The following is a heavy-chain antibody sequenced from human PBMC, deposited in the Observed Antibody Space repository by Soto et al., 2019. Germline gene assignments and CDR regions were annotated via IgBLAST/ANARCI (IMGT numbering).Heavy chain of an antibody. CDR2: IKQDGTDE. V-gene: IGHV3-7*03. Sequence: GGSLRLSCAASGFSFSNYWMTWLRQAPGKGLECVANIKQDGTDEYYVDSVKGRFTISRDNAKNSLYLQMDSLRAEDTAVYYCARQTRAPESWGQGTLVTVSS. CDR3: ARQTRAPES. J-gene: IGHJ5*02. D-gene: IGHD3-10*01. CDR1: GFSFSNYW.